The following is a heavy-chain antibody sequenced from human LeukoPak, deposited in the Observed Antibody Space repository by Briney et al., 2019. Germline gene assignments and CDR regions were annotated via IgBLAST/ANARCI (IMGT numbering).Heavy chain of an antibody. D-gene: IGHD3-9*01. Sequence: GGSLRLSCGASGFTLSSFWMSWVRQAPGKGLEWVSSISGSSTYIHYADSLKGRFTISRDNAKNSLYLQMNSLRAEDTAVYYCARGGYYDILTGYDEDYWGQGTLVTVSS. CDR3: ARGGYYDILTGYDEDY. V-gene: IGHV3-21*01. CDR1: GFTLSSFW. CDR2: ISGSSTYI. J-gene: IGHJ4*02.